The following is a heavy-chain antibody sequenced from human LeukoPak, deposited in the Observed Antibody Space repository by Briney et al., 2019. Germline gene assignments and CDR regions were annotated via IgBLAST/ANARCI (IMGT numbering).Heavy chain of an antibody. CDR1: GFTFSSYS. J-gene: IGHJ5*02. D-gene: IGHD3-3*01. V-gene: IGHV3-21*01. CDR3: ARTSARDYDFWSGYTNWLDP. CDR2: ISISSTYI. Sequence: GGSLRLSCAASGFTFSSYSMNWVRQAPGKGLEWVSFISISSTYIFYAHSEKGRFTISRDNARNSLYLQMTSLRAEDTAVYYCARTSARDYDFWSGYTNWLDPWGQGTLVTVSS.